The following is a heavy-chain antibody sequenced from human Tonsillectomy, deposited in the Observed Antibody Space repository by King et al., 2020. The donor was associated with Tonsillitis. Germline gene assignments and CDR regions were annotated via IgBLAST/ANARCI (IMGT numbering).Heavy chain of an antibody. CDR3: ARAGMVATNWFDP. J-gene: IGHJ5*02. CDR1: GYSISSGYY. Sequence: VQLQESGPGLVKPSETLSLTCTVSGYSISSGYYWGWIRQHPAKGLVWIGSIYHSGSTYYNPSLKSRVTISVDTSKNQFSLKLSSVTAADTAVYYCARAGMVATNWFDPWGQGTLVTVSS. CDR2: IYHSGST. V-gene: IGHV4-38-2*02. D-gene: IGHD5-12*01.